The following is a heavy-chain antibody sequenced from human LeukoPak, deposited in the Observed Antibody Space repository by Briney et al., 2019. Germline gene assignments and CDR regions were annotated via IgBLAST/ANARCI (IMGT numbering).Heavy chain of an antibody. CDR3: ARDLSGGKLRYFDWLPPDY. CDR1: GYTFTSYY. J-gene: IGHJ4*02. D-gene: IGHD3-9*01. Sequence: ASVKVSCKASGYTFTSYYMHWVRQAPGQGLEWMGIINPNAGTTSYAQKFQGRVTVTRDTSTSTVYMELSSLRSEDTAVYYCARDLSGGKLRYFDWLPPDYWGQETLVTVSS. V-gene: IGHV1-46*01. CDR2: INPNAGTT.